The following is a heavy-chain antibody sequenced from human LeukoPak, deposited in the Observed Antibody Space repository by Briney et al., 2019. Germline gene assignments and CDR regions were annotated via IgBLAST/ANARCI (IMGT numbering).Heavy chain of an antibody. V-gene: IGHV4-34*01. CDR2: MNHSGST. J-gene: IGHJ6*03. D-gene: IGHD3-16*01. Sequence: SESLSLTCAVYGGSFSGYYWSWIRQPPGKGLEWIGEMNHSGSTNYNPSLKSRVTISVDTSKNQFSLKLSSVTAADTAVYYCARRFWGASYYYYYYMDVWGKGTTVTISS. CDR1: GGSFSGYY. CDR3: ARRFWGASYYYYYYMDV.